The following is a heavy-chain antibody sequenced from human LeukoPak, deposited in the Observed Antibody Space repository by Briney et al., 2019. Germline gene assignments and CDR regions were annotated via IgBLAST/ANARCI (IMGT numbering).Heavy chain of an antibody. D-gene: IGHD5-18*01. Sequence: SETLSLTCTVSGGSFEHYFWSWIRQPPGKALGFLGYVYYTGSTDYSPSLKSRLTISADTAKNQFSLKLRSVTAADTAVYYCASHRRSHGAEYWGQGTLVTVSS. CDR3: ASHRRSHGAEY. CDR1: GGSFEHYF. CDR2: VYYTGST. V-gene: IGHV4-59*01. J-gene: IGHJ4*02.